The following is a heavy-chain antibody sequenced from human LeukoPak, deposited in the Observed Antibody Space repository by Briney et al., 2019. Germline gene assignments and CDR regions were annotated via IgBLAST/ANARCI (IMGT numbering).Heavy chain of an antibody. V-gene: IGHV1-18*04. D-gene: IGHD2-2*01. CDR2: FSAYNGNT. J-gene: IGHJ4*02. CDR3: ARDRRTARVVPAAIGYYFDY. CDR1: GYTFTSYG. Sequence: ASVKVSCKASGYTFTSYGISWVRQAPGQGLEWMGWFSAYNGNTNYAQKLQGRVTMTTDTSTSTAYMELRSLRSDDTAVYYCARDRRTARVVPAAIGYYFDYWGQGTLVTVSS.